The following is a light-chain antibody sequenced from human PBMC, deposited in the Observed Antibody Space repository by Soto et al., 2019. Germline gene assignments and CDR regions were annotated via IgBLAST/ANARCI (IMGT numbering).Light chain of an antibody. V-gene: IGKV3-20*01. J-gene: IGKJ5*01. CDR1: QSVSSSY. CDR2: GAS. Sequence: EIVLTQSPGTLSLSPGERATLSCRASQSVSSSYLAWYQQKPGQAPRLLIYGASSRATGIPDRFSGSGSRTDFTLTISRLEPEDFAMYYCHQYGISPPVTFGQGTRLEIK. CDR3: HQYGISPPVT.